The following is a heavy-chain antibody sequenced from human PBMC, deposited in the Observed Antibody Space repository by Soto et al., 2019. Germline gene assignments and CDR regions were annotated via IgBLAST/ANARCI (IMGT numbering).Heavy chain of an antibody. D-gene: IGHD5-18*01. J-gene: IGHJ6*02. Sequence: QVQLVESGGGVVQPGRSLRLSCAASGFTFSNYGIHWVRQAPGKGLEWVAVISYDGSNRYYADSVKGRFTISRDNSKNTLYLQVNSLRAEDTAVYYCARVVSEVDTAMIGYYGMDVWGQGTTVTVSS. CDR1: GFTFSNYG. V-gene: IGHV3-30*03. CDR3: ARVVSEVDTAMIGYYGMDV. CDR2: ISYDGSNR.